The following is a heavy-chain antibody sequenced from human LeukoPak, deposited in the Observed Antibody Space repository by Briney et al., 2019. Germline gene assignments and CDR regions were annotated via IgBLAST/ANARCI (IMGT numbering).Heavy chain of an antibody. D-gene: IGHD3-22*01. V-gene: IGHV3-21*01. CDR1: GFTFSSYS. J-gene: IGHJ4*02. CDR3: ARDQAGIVAPGGLL. Sequence: GGSLRLSCAASGFTFSSYSMNWVRQAPGKGLEWVSSISSSSSYIYYADSVKGRFTISRDNAKNSLYLQMNSLRAEDTAVYYCARDQAGIVAPGGLLWGQGTPVTVSS. CDR2: ISSSSSYI.